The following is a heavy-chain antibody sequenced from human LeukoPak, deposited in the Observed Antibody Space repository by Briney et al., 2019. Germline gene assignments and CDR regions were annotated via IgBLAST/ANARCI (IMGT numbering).Heavy chain of an antibody. CDR1: GYTFTSHG. Sequence: ASVKVSCKASGYTFTSHGITWVRQAPGQGLEWMGWISTYNVNTNYAQKLQGRVTMTTDTSTSTAYMELRSLRSDDTAVYYCARGVVIPYCSGGSCYDAFDIWGQGTMVTVSS. CDR2: ISTYNVNT. CDR3: ARGVVIPYCSGGSCYDAFDI. V-gene: IGHV1-18*04. D-gene: IGHD2-15*01. J-gene: IGHJ3*02.